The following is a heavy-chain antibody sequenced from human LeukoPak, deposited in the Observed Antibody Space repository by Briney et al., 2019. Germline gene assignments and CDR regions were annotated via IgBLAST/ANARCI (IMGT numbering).Heavy chain of an antibody. Sequence: SETLSLTCTVSGGSISSYYWSWIRQPPGKGLEWIGYTYYSGSTNYNPSLKSRVTISVDTSKNQFSLKLSSVTAADTAVYYCARGPETADWYFDLWGRGTLVTVSS. J-gene: IGHJ2*01. D-gene: IGHD2-21*02. V-gene: IGHV4-59*01. CDR3: ARGPETADWYFDL. CDR1: GGSISSYY. CDR2: TYYSGST.